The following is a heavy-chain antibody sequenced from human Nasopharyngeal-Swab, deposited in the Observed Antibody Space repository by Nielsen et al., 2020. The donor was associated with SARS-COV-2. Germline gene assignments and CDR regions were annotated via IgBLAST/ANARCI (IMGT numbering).Heavy chain of an antibody. CDR1: GFTFGDYA. CDR3: ARSVGSFYGQGAFDI. V-gene: IGHV3-49*01. D-gene: IGHD1-26*01. CDR2: IRSKTYGGAP. Sequence: GGSLRLSCTPSGFTFGDYAMSWFRQAPGKGLEWVGFIRSKTYGGAPEYAASVKGRFTISRDGAESIAYLQMNSLETDDTGVYYCARSVGSFYGQGAFDIWGQGTMVTVSS. J-gene: IGHJ3*02.